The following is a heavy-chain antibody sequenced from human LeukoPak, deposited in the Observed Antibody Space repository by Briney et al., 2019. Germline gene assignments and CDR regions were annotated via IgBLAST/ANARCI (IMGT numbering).Heavy chain of an antibody. J-gene: IGHJ4*02. D-gene: IGHD5-24*01. Sequence: GGSLRLSCAASGFSFDDYGMSWVRQAPGKGLEWVSGINWNGGSTVYADSVKGRFTISRDNAKNSLYLAMNSLRAEDTALYYCVRTFRGMATIRGLGYFDYWGQGTLVTVSS. CDR2: INWNGGST. CDR3: VRTFRGMATIRGLGYFDY. CDR1: GFSFDDYG. V-gene: IGHV3-20*04.